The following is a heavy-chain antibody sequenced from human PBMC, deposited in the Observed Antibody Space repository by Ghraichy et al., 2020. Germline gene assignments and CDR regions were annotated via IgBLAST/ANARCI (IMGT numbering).Heavy chain of an antibody. CDR2: ISGSGGRT. CDR1: GFTFSSYA. D-gene: IGHD3-22*01. J-gene: IGHJ4*02. CDR3: AKDSAYYYDSIGYYYHHDY. Sequence: GGSLRLSCAASGFTFSSYAMNWVRQAPGKGLEWVSAISGSGGRTYYADYVKGRFTISRDNSKNTMYLQMNSLRAEDTAVYYCAKDSAYYYDSIGYYYHHDYWGQGTLVTVSS. V-gene: IGHV3-23*01.